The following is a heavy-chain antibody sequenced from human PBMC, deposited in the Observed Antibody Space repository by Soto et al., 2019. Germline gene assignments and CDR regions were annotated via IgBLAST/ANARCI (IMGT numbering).Heavy chain of an antibody. Sequence: QVQLVQSGAEVKKPGASVKVSCKASGYTFTNYGTSWVRQAPGQGLGWVGWISAYNGNTNYAQKLQGRVTLTTNTSTSTAYMEVRSLRSDDTAVYYCAKTIGNDYWGQGTLVTVSS. CDR2: ISAYNGNT. CDR3: AKTIGNDY. J-gene: IGHJ4*02. V-gene: IGHV1-18*01. D-gene: IGHD1-1*01. CDR1: GYTFTNYG.